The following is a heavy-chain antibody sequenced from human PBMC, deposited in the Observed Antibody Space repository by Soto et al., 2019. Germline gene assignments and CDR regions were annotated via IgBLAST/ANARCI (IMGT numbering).Heavy chain of an antibody. V-gene: IGHV1-18*01. CDR3: ARSYDYIWGSYRDDWHFDY. Sequence: QVQLVQSGAEVKKPGASVKVSCKASGYTFTSYGISWVRQAPGQGLEWMGWISAYNGNTNYAQKLQGRVTMTTDTSTSTAYMELMRLSSADTAVYYCARSYDYIWGSYRDDWHFDYWGQGTLVTVSS. D-gene: IGHD3-16*02. CDR1: GYTFTSYG. J-gene: IGHJ4*02. CDR2: ISAYNGNT.